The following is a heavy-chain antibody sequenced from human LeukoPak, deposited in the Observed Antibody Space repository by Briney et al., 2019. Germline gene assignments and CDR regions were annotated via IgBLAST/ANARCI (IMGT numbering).Heavy chain of an antibody. Sequence: PGGSLRLSCAASGFTFSSYAMSWVRQAPGKGLEWVSAISGSGGSTYYADSVKGRFTISRDNSKNTLYLQMNSLRAEDTAVYYCAKPPGLYYDFWSGYFPFDYWGQGTMVTDSS. CDR3: AKPPGLYYDFWSGYFPFDY. CDR1: GFTFSSYA. CDR2: ISGSGGST. J-gene: IGHJ4*02. V-gene: IGHV3-23*01. D-gene: IGHD3-3*01.